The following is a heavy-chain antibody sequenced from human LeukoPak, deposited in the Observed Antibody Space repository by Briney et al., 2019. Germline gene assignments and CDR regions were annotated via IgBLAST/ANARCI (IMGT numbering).Heavy chain of an antibody. CDR1: GFTFSSYG. Sequence: PGRSLRLSCAASGFTFSSYGMHWVRQAPGKGLEWVAVIWYDGSNKYYADSVKGRFTISRDNSKNTLYLQMNSLRAEDTAVYYCARERFGDYVWGSYHYLFDYWGQGTLVTVSS. D-gene: IGHD3-16*02. CDR2: IWYDGSNK. V-gene: IGHV3-33*01. CDR3: ARERFGDYVWGSYHYLFDY. J-gene: IGHJ4*02.